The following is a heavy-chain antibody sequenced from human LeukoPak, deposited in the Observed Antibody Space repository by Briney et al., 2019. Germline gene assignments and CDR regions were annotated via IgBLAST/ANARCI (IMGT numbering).Heavy chain of an antibody. D-gene: IGHD1-26*01. V-gene: IGHV3-30*02. CDR3: AKDSGSYYFDY. Sequence: GGSLRLSCAASGFTFSGYGMHWVRQAPGKGLEWVAFIRYDGSNKYYADSVKGRFTISRDNSKDTLYLQMNSLRAEDTAVYYCAKDSGSYYFDYWGPGTLVTVSS. CDR2: IRYDGSNK. CDR1: GFTFSGYG. J-gene: IGHJ4*02.